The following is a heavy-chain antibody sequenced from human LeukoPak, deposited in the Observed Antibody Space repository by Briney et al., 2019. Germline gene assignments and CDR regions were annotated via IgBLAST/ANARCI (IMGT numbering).Heavy chain of an antibody. CDR3: ARDNPPDY. V-gene: IGHV3-7*03. Sequence: GGSLRLSCVASGFTFSSSWTSWVRQAPGKGLEWVANIKQDGSEKSYVESVRGRFTISRDNAKNSLYLQLNSLRAEDTALYYCARDNPPDYWGQGTLVTVSS. CDR1: GFTFSSSW. J-gene: IGHJ4*02. CDR2: IKQDGSEK.